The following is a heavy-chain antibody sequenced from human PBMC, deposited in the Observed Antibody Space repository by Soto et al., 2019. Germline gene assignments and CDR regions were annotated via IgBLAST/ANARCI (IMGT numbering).Heavy chain of an antibody. CDR3: AKDTSSSPYYMDV. J-gene: IGHJ6*03. D-gene: IGHD2-2*01. V-gene: IGHV3-23*01. CDR1: GFTFSNFA. Sequence: EVQVLESGGGSVQPGGSLRLSCAASGFTFSNFAMSWVRHAPGKGREWVSEITGSTGTTYYADSVRGRFIISRDNSQNTLHLQMNSLRPEDTAVYYCAKDTSSSPYYMDVWGKGTTGTVSS. CDR2: ITGSTGTT.